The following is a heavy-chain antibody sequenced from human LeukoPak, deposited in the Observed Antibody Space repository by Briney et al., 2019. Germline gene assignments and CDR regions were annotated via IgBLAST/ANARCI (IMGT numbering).Heavy chain of an antibody. CDR1: GGSISSSGYY. CDR3: ARNSIIAVAGTNWFDP. J-gene: IGHJ5*02. Sequence: SETLSLTCTVSGGSISSSGYYWGWIRQPPGKGLEWIGSIYYSGSTYYNPSLKSRVTISVDTSKNQFSLKLSSVTAADTAVYYCARNSIIAVAGTNWFDPWGQGTLVTVSS. V-gene: IGHV4-39*01. D-gene: IGHD6-19*01. CDR2: IYYSGST.